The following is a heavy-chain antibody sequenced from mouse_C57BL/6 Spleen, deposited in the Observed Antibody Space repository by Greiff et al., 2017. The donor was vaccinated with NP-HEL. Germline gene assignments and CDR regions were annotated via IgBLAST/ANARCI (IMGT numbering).Heavy chain of an antibody. D-gene: IGHD2-5*01. CDR2: IDPSDSET. CDR3: AREYSTPYYCDY. Sequence: QVQLQQPGAELVRPGSSVKLSCKASGYTFTSYWMHWVKQRPIQGLEWIGNIDPSDSETHYNQKFKDKATLTVDKSSSTAYMQLSSLTSEDSAVYYCAREYSTPYYCDYWGQGTTLTVSS. J-gene: IGHJ2*01. CDR1: GYTFTSYW. V-gene: IGHV1-52*01.